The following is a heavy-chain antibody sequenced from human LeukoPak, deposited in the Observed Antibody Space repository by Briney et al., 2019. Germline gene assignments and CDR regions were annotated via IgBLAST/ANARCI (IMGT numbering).Heavy chain of an antibody. J-gene: IGHJ6*02. CDR1: GFTFSSYA. V-gene: IGHV3-23*01. CDR3: ANSRMYYESSGWNYGMDV. D-gene: IGHD3-22*01. CDR2: ISGSGGST. Sequence: GGLRLSCAASGFTFSSYAMSWVRQAPGKGLEWVSAISGSGGSTYYADSVKGRFTISRDNSKNTLYLQMNSLRAEDTAVYYCANSRMYYESSGWNYGMDVWGQGTTVTVSS.